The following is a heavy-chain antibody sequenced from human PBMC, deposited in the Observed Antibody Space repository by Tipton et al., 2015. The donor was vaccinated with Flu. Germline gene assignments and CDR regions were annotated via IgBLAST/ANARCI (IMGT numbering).Heavy chain of an antibody. J-gene: IGHJ6*02. D-gene: IGHD3-3*01. CDR3: ARDTLITIFGVGGAGMDV. Sequence: TLSLTCIVSGGSISSYYWSWIRQPPGKGLEWIGYIYYSGSTNYNPSLKSRVTISVDTSKNQFSLKLSSVTAADTAVYYCARDTLITIFGVGGAGMDVWGQGTTVPVSS. CDR2: IYYSGST. CDR1: GGSISSYY. V-gene: IGHV4-59*01.